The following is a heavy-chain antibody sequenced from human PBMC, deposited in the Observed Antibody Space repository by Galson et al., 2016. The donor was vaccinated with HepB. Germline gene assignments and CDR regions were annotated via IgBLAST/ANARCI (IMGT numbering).Heavy chain of an antibody. J-gene: IGHJ1*01. CDR2: IYTSGTT. CDR3: AREETDPSEFPVAYFQY. V-gene: IGHV4-61*02. CDR1: GVSISSGPYY. Sequence: TLSLTCTVSGVSISSGPYYWTWIRQPAGRGLEWIGRIYTSGTTNYNPSLKGRVTMSVDRSKNQFSLKVISVTAADTAMYYCAREETDPSEFPVAYFQYWGRGILVTVSS. D-gene: IGHD3-10*01.